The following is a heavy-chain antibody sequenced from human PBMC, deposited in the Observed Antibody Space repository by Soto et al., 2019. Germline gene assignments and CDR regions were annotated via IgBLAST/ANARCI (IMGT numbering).Heavy chain of an antibody. CDR2: ISSYNGNT. V-gene: IGHV1-18*01. J-gene: IGHJ6*02. CDR3: ASDYECHPPVPMDV. D-gene: IGHD3-3*01. CDR1: GYIFTTYG. Sequence: QVQLVQSGAEVKKPGASVKVSCKASGYIFTTYGISWVRQAPGQGLEWMGWISSYNGNTNYVQKLQGRVTITTDTSKNTANKEVSSLRSDATAVYYWASDYECHPPVPMDVWGQGTKITVSS.